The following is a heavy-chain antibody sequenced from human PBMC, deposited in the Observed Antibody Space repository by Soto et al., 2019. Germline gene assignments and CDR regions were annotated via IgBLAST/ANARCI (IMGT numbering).Heavy chain of an antibody. CDR3: ARVIMAEIKYSSFLFDY. V-gene: IGHV4-59*01. CDR1: GGSISNSY. Sequence: PSETLSLTCTVSGGSISNSYWSWIRQPPGKGLEWIGYIYYSGSTNYRPALKSRVTISVDTSKNQFSLKLNSVTAADTAVYYCARVIMAEIKYSSFLFDYWGQGTLVTVSS. J-gene: IGHJ4*02. D-gene: IGHD6-19*01. CDR2: IYYSGST.